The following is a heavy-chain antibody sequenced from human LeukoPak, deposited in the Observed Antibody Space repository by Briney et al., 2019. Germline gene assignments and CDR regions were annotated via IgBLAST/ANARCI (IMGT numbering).Heavy chain of an antibody. Sequence: GASVKVSCKASGGTFSSYAISWVRQAPGQGLEWMGGIIPIFGTANYAQKFQGRVTITADESTSTAYMELSSLRSEDTAVYYCARDTSNYGAFDIWGQGTMVTVSS. D-gene: IGHD4-11*01. J-gene: IGHJ3*02. CDR1: GGTFSSYA. CDR2: IIPIFGTA. V-gene: IGHV1-69*13. CDR3: ARDTSNYGAFDI.